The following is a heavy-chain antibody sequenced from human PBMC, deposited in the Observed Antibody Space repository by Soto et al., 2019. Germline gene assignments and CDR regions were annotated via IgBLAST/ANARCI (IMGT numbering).Heavy chain of an antibody. CDR2: IGGSGGDT. Sequence: GGSLRLSCAGSGFTFSNYAMSWVRQAPGKGLEWVSAIGGSGGDTYYAEFVKGRFTISRDNSKNTLYLQMNSLRAEDTAVYYCAKDLIAARTYWGQGTLVTVSS. D-gene: IGHD6-6*01. CDR1: GFTFSNYA. CDR3: AKDLIAARTY. V-gene: IGHV3-23*01. J-gene: IGHJ4*02.